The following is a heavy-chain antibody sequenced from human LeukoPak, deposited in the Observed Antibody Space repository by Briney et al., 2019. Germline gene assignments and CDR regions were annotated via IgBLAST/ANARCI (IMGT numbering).Heavy chain of an antibody. CDR1: GFTFSSYW. D-gene: IGHD3-10*01. Sequence: GGSLRLSCAASGFTFSSYWMSWVRQSPGKGLEWVANIKPDGSEKYYVDSVKGRFTISRDNAKNALFLEMNSLRAEDTDAYYCARERMYSGSGSTFPYYDYWGQGTLVTVSS. CDR3: ARERMYSGSGSTFPYYDY. J-gene: IGHJ4*02. V-gene: IGHV3-7*01. CDR2: IKPDGSEK.